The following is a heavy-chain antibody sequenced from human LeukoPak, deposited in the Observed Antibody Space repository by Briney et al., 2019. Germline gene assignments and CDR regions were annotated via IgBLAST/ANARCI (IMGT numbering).Heavy chain of an antibody. CDR1: GFTFSTYA. Sequence: PGGSLRLSCAASGFTFSTYAMSWVRQAPGKGLEWVSSISVSGGSTHYADSVRGRFTISRDNSKNTLYLQMNSLRAEDTAVYYCAGGSSADPWGQGTLVTVSS. CDR3: AGGSSADP. CDR2: ISVSGGST. J-gene: IGHJ5*02. D-gene: IGHD3-16*01. V-gene: IGHV3-23*01.